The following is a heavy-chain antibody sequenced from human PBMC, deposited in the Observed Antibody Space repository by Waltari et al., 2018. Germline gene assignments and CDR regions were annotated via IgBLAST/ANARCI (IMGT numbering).Heavy chain of an antibody. CDR1: GYTFSDYY. V-gene: IGHV1-46*01. CDR3: ASERRYSTGWNFYGMDV. CDR2: INPSGDYT. D-gene: IGHD6-19*01. J-gene: IGHJ6*02. Sequence: QVQVVQSGAEVKKPGASVTVSCKASGYTFSDYYVHWVRQAPGQGLEWMGIINPSGDYTIYAQKFQCRVSMTRDTSTSTVYMELNSLRSEDTAVYFCASERRYSTGWNFYGMDVWGQGTTVRASS.